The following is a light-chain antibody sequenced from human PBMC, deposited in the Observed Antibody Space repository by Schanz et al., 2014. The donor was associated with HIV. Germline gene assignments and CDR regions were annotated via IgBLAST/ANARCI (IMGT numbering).Light chain of an antibody. CDR2: EVS. CDR3: ISYTSETVV. V-gene: IGLV2-8*01. CDR1: SSDVGGYNY. Sequence: QSALTQPPSASGSPGQSVTISCTGTSSDVGGYNYVSWYQQHPGKAPKLMIYEVSKRPSGVPDRFSGSKSGNTASLTISGLRAEDDADYYCISYTSETVVFGGGTKLTVL. J-gene: IGLJ2*01.